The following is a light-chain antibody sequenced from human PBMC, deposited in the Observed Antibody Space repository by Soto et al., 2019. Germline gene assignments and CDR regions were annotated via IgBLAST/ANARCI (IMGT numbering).Light chain of an antibody. CDR1: QGISRS. J-gene: IGKJ5*01. V-gene: IGKV1D-12*01. Sequence: DIQMTQSPSSVSSSVLDIFTIICQASQGISRSLAWYQQKPGKAPKFLIYAASSLQSGVPSRFSGSGFGTDFTLTISSLQPEDSAIYYCQQADTFPITFGQGTRLEI. CDR3: QQADTFPIT. CDR2: AAS.